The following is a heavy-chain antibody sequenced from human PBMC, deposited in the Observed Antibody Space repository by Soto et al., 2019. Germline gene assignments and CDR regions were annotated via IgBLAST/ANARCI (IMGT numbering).Heavy chain of an antibody. V-gene: IGHV4-39*01. CDR3: ARYPRLDC. CDR1: GGSISNPIYY. J-gene: IGHJ4*02. Sequence: SETLSLTCTVSGGSISNPIYYWAWIRQPPGKGLEWIGSIFYSGNAYYNPSLKSRVTMSVDTSQNQFSLKLSSVTAADTAVYFCARYPRLDCWGQGTLVTVSS. CDR2: IFYSGNA.